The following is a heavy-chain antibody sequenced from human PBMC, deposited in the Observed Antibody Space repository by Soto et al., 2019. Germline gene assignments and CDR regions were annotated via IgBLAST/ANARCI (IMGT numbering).Heavy chain of an antibody. D-gene: IGHD4-17*01. J-gene: IGHJ6*03. CDR1: GGSISSGGYY. CDR3: ARSVDPGDYYYYYYMDV. CDR2: IYYSGST. V-gene: IGHV4-31*03. Sequence: SETLSLTCTVSGGSISSGGYYWSWIRQHPGKGLEWIGYIYYSGSTYYNPSLKSRVTISVDTSKNQFSLKLSSVTAADTAVYYCARSVDPGDYYYYYYMDVWGKGTTVTVSS.